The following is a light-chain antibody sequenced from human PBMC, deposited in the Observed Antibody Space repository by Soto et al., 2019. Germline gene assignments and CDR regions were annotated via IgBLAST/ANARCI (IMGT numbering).Light chain of an antibody. CDR1: SSNIGTGYD. CDR2: GNN. V-gene: IGLV1-40*01. Sequence: QPVLTQPPSVSGAPGQRVTISCSGSSSNIGTGYDVHWYKHLPGTAPKVLIYGNNNRPSGVPDRFSGSKSGTSASLAITGLQTEDEADYYCQSYDSSLSGVVFGGGTKLTVL. J-gene: IGLJ2*01. CDR3: QSYDSSLSGVV.